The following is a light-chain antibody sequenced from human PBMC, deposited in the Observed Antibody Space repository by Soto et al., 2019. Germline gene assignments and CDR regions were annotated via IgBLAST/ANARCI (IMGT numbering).Light chain of an antibody. CDR1: GSNIGSNT. V-gene: IGLV1-44*01. Sequence: QSVLTQPPSASGTPGQRVTISCSGSGSNIGSNTVNWYQQLPGTAPKLLIYSNNQRPSGVPDRFSGSKSGTSASLAISGLQSEDEADYYCAAWDDSLNGREVFGTGTKVTVL. CDR3: AAWDDSLNGREV. CDR2: SNN. J-gene: IGLJ1*01.